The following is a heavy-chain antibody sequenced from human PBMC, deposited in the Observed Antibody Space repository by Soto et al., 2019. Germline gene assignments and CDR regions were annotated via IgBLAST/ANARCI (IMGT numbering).Heavy chain of an antibody. Sequence: SETLSLTCTVSGGSIIGYYWSWIRQPAGKGLEWIGRIYTSGSTNYNPSLKSRVTMSVDTSKNQFSLKLSSVTAADTAVYYCARELSDVAAEGFSPGAFDIWGQGTMVTVSS. D-gene: IGHD6-19*01. CDR3: ARELSDVAAEGFSPGAFDI. J-gene: IGHJ3*02. V-gene: IGHV4-4*07. CDR2: IYTSGST. CDR1: GGSIIGYY.